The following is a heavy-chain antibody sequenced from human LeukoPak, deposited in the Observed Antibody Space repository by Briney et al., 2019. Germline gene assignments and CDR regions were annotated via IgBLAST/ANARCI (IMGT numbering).Heavy chain of an antibody. CDR2: ISGSGGST. Sequence: GGSLTLSFAASGFTFTIYAMSWVRQAPGKGLEWVSAISGSGGSTYYADSVKGRFTISRDNSKNTLYLQMNSLRAEDTAVYYCAKDDARGYSYGYDYWGQGTLVTVS. CDR3: AKDDARGYSYGYDY. D-gene: IGHD5-18*01. CDR1: GFTFTIYA. J-gene: IGHJ4*02. V-gene: IGHV3-23*01.